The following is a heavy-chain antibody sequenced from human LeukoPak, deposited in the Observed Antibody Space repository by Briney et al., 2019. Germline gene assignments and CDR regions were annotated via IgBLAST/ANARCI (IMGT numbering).Heavy chain of an antibody. V-gene: IGHV1-2*02. CDR2: INPNSGGT. D-gene: IGHD1-26*01. J-gene: IGHJ4*02. CDR1: GYTFTGYY. Sequence: ASVKVSCKASGYTFTGYYMHWVRQAPGQGLEWMGWINPNSGGTNHAQKFQGRVTMTRDTSISTAYMELSRLRSDDTAVYYCGIVGAQGYYFDYWGQGTLVTVSS. CDR3: GIVGAQGYYFDY.